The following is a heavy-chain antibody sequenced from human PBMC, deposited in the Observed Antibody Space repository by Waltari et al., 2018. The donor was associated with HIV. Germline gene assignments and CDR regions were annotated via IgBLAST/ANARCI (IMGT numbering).Heavy chain of an antibody. V-gene: IGHV1-8*01. CDR3: ARGGACLGGSCLFDP. D-gene: IGHD2-15*01. J-gene: IGHJ5*02. CDR2: MNPNSGNT. Sequence: QVQLVQSGAEVKKPGASVKVSCKASGYTFTSYDINWVRQATGQGLEWMGWMNPNSGNTGYAQKFQGRVTMNRNTSIATAYMELSGLRSEDTAVYYCARGGACLGGSCLFDPWGQGTLVTVSS. CDR1: GYTFTSYD.